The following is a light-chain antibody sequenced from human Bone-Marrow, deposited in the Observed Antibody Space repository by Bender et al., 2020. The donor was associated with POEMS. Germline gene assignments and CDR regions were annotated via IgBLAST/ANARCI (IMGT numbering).Light chain of an antibody. CDR2: EDF. CDR3: CSYAGSGIVV. V-gene: IGLV2-23*01. CDR1: SSDVGSYNL. Sequence: QSALTQPASVSGSPGQSITISCTGTSSDVGSYNLVSWYHQYPGKAPKLIIYEDFNRPSGVSNRIYGSKSGNTASLTISGLQAEDEADYYCCSYAGSGIVVFGGGTKVTVL. J-gene: IGLJ2*01.